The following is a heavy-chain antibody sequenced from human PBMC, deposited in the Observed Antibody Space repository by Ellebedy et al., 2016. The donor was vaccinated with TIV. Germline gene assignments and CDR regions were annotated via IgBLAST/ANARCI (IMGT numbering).Heavy chain of an antibody. Sequence: GESLKISXTASGFTFGDYAMSWFRQAPGKGLEWVGFIRSKAYGGTTEYAASVKGRFTISRDDSKSIAYLQMNSLKTEDTAVYYCTTPKTDGGYDPYYYYGMDVWGQGTTVTVSS. CDR2: IRSKAYGGTT. D-gene: IGHD5-12*01. CDR3: TTPKTDGGYDPYYYYGMDV. J-gene: IGHJ6*02. V-gene: IGHV3-49*03. CDR1: GFTFGDYA.